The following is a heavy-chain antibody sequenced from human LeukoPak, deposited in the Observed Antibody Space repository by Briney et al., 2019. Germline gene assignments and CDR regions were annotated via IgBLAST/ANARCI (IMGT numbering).Heavy chain of an antibody. Sequence: ASVKVSCKASGYTFTSYGISWVRQAPGQGLEWMGWISAYNGNTNYAQKPQGRVTMTTDTSTSTAYMELRSLRSDDTAVYYCARENLVVVPAAKPFYYGMDVWGQGTTVTVSS. D-gene: IGHD2-2*01. CDR3: ARENLVVVPAAKPFYYGMDV. J-gene: IGHJ6*02. CDR2: ISAYNGNT. V-gene: IGHV1-18*01. CDR1: GYTFTSYG.